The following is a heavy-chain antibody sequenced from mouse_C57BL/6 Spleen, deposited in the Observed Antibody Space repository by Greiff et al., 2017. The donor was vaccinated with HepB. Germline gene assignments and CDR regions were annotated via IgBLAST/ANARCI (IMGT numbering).Heavy chain of an antibody. V-gene: IGHV1-82*01. CDR1: GYAFSSSW. J-gene: IGHJ3*01. D-gene: IGHD3-3*01. CDR2: IYPGDGDT. CDR3: ARSLGVAY. Sequence: VQLQQSGPELVKPGASVKISCKASGYAFSSSWMNWVKQRPGKGLEWIGRIYPGDGDTNYNGKFKGKATLTADKSSSTAYMQLSSLTSEDSAVYCCARSLGVAYWGQGTLVTVSA.